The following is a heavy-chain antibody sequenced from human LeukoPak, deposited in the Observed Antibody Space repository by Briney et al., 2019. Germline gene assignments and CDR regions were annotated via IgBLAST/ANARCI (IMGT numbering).Heavy chain of an antibody. Sequence: GGSLRLSCAASGLTFSNAWMNWVRQAPGKGLEWVGRIKSKTDGGTTDYGAPVKGRFTISRDDSKNTLYLQINSLRSEDTAVYYCTTLNTVTGDYWGQGTLVTVS. V-gene: IGHV3-15*01. J-gene: IGHJ4*02. CDR3: TTLNTVTGDY. D-gene: IGHD4-17*01. CDR2: IKSKTDGGTT. CDR1: GLTFSNAW.